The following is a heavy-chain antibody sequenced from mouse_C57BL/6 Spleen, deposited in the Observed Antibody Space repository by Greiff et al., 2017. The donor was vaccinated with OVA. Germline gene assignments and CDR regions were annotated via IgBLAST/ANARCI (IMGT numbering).Heavy chain of an antibody. CDR1: GYAFSSSW. V-gene: IGHV1-82*01. D-gene: IGHD2-2*01. J-gene: IGHJ2*01. CDR3: ARLGGGYDYFDY. CDR2: IYPGDGDT. Sequence: VQLQESGPELVKPGASVKISCKASGYAFSSSWMNWVKQRPGKGLEWIGRIYPGDGDTNYNGKFKGKATLTADKSSSTAYMQLSSLTSEDSAVYFCARLGGGYDYFDYWGQGTTLTVSS.